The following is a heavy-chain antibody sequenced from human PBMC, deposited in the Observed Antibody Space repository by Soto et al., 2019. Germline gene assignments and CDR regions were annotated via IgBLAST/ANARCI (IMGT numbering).Heavy chain of an antibody. CDR1: GGSISSGNYY. V-gene: IGHV4-30-4*01. D-gene: IGHD5-18*01. CDR2: ISYSGST. Sequence: QVQLQGSGPGLVKPSQTLSLTYTVSGGSISSGNYYWSWIRQPPGKGLEWIGFISYSGSTYYSLSLKSRVTISVDTSKNQFSLNLSFVTAADTAVYYCATMGTPATGLYYFDYWGQGTLVTVSS. CDR3: ATMGTPATGLYYFDY. J-gene: IGHJ4*02.